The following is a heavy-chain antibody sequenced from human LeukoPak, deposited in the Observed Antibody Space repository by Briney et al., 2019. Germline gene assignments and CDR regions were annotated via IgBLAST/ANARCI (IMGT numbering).Heavy chain of an antibody. Sequence: PSETLSLTCAVYGGSFSGYYWSWIRQPPGKGLEWIGEINHSGSTNYNPSLKSRVTISVDTSKNQFSLKLSSVTAADTAVYYCARVGASGDAFDIWGQGTMVTVSS. D-gene: IGHD1-26*01. CDR3: ARVGASGDAFDI. CDR2: INHSGST. J-gene: IGHJ3*02. CDR1: GGSFSGYY. V-gene: IGHV4-34*01.